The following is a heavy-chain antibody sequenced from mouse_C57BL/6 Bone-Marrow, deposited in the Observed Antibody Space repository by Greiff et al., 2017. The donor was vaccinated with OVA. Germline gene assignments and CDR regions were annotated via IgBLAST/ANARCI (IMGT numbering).Heavy chain of an antibody. CDR1: GYTFTSYW. J-gene: IGHJ1*03. Sequence: QVQLQQPGAELVRPGSSVKLSCKASGYTFTSYWMHWVKQRPIQGLEWIVNIDPSDSETHYNQKFKDKATLTVDKSSSTAYMQLSSLTSEDSAVYYCARKLDYGSSYRYFDVWGTGTTVTVSS. D-gene: IGHD1-1*01. CDR3: ARKLDYGSSYRYFDV. V-gene: IGHV1-52*01. CDR2: IDPSDSET.